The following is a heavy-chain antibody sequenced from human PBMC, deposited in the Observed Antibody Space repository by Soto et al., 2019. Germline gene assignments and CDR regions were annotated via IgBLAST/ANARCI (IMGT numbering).Heavy chain of an antibody. V-gene: IGHV1-69*02. Sequence: QVQLVQSGAEVKKPGSSVKVSCKPSGGTFSTYTISWVRQAPGQGLEWMGRIIPILGIANYAQKFQGRATXXEDSSTSTAYMELSSLRSEDTAVYYCAAEYGGNSAWGQGTLVTVSS. CDR3: AAEYGGNSA. CDR2: IIPILGIA. CDR1: GGTFSTYT. J-gene: IGHJ4*02. D-gene: IGHD4-17*01.